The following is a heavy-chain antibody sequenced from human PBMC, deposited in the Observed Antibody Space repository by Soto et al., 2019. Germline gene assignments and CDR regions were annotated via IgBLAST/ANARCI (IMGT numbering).Heavy chain of an antibody. D-gene: IGHD3-3*01. CDR1: GFTFSNYD. V-gene: IGHV3-13*05. J-gene: IGHJ6*03. CDR3: ARGSFGVRNFLAYMDV. CDR2: IGFAGDP. Sequence: EVQVVESGGGLVQPGGSLRLSCAASGFTFSNYDMHWVRQGAGKGLEWVAAIGFAGDPFYTDSVKGRFTIYREDDKNSVFLQMNNLRGGDTAVYFCARGSFGVRNFLAYMDVWGRGTTVVVSS.